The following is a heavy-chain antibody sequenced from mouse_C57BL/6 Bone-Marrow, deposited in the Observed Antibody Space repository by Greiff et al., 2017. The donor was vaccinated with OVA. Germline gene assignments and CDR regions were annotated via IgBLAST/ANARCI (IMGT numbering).Heavy chain of an antibody. V-gene: IGHV5-6*01. D-gene: IGHD1-1*01. CDR3: ARDSYYYGSSPVDY. J-gene: IGHJ2*01. CDR1: GFTFSSYG. Sequence: EVKVVESGGDLVKPGGSLKLSCAASGFTFSSYGMSWVRQTPDKRLEWVATISSVGSYTYYPDSVKGRFTISRDNAKNTLYLQMSSLKSEDTAMYDCARDSYYYGSSPVDYWGQGTTLTVSS. CDR2: ISSVGSYT.